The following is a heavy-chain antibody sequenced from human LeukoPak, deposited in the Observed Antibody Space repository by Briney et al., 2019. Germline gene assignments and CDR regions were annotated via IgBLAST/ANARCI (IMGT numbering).Heavy chain of an antibody. CDR2: INHSGST. J-gene: IGHJ6*02. V-gene: IGHV4-34*01. Sequence: SETLSLTCAVYGVSFSGYYWSWIRQPPGKGLEWIGEINHSGSTNYNPSLKSRVTISLDTSKNQFSLKLSSVTAADTAVYYCARDSGLDVWGQGTTVTVSS. CDR1: GVSFSGYY. D-gene: IGHD3-10*01. CDR3: ARDSGLDV.